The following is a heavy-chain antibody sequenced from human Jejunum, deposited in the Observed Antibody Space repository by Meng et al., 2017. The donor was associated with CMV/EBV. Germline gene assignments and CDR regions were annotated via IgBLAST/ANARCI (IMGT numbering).Heavy chain of an antibody. CDR2: LSYSGRT. CDR3: AKTMFRGLLYFDY. Sequence: VSGGSFSGSSYYWGWIRQPPGKGLEWIGTLSYSGRTNYNPSLKSRLTISVDTSKNQFSLKLRSVTAADTAVYYCAKTMFRGLLYFDYWGQGTLVTVSS. D-gene: IGHD3-10*01. V-gene: IGHV4-39*01. J-gene: IGHJ4*02. CDR1: GGSFSGSSYY.